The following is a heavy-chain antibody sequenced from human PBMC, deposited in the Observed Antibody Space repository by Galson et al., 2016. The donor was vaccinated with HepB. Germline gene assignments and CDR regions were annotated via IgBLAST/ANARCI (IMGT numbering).Heavy chain of an antibody. CDR3: ARALSGWDGFDY. Sequence: SLRLSCAAYEFTASSNYLNWIRQAPGKGLEWVSAIYSGGSTHYADSVKGRFTISRDNSKNTVYLEMKSLRAEDTPVYYCARALSGWDGFDYWGQGTLVIVAS. CDR2: IYSGGST. V-gene: IGHV3-53*01. CDR1: EFTASSNY. D-gene: IGHD6-19*01. J-gene: IGHJ4*02.